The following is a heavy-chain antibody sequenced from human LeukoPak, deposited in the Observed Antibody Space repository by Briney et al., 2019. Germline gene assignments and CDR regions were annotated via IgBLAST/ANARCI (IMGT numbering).Heavy chain of an antibody. CDR1: GGSISSYL. V-gene: IGHV4-4*09. CDR3: ARLPRSDYPGYPFDS. J-gene: IGHJ4*02. Sequence: PSETLSLTCTVSGGSISSYLWSWIRQPPGRGLEWIGIIYTSGSTNYSPSLKSRVTISVDASKNQFSLKLTSVTAADTALYYCARLPRSDYPGYPFDSWGQGTLVTVSS. D-gene: IGHD3-9*01. CDR2: IYTSGST.